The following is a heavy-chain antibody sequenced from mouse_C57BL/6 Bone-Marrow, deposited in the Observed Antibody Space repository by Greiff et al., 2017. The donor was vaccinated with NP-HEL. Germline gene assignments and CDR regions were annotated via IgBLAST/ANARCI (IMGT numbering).Heavy chain of an antibody. J-gene: IGHJ4*01. Sequence: VQLQESGAELVMPGASVKLSCKASGYTFTSYWMHWVKQRPGQGLEWIGEIDPSDSYTNYNQKFQGKSTLTVDKSSSTAYMQLSSLTSEDSAVYYCARGEALYSNYLYYYAMDYWGQGTSVTVSS. CDR2: IDPSDSYT. CDR3: ARGEALYSNYLYYYAMDY. D-gene: IGHD2-5*01. V-gene: IGHV1-69*01. CDR1: GYTFTSYW.